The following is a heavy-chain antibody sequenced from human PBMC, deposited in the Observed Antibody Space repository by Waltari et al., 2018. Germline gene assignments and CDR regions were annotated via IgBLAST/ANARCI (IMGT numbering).Heavy chain of an antibody. Sequence: QVQLVESGGGVVHPGRSLRLSCAASGFTISSYARYWVRQAPGKGMEWVAVMSYVGNNKYYADCVKGRFTISRDNSKHTLYVQMNSLRAEDTAVYYCARAPSPDYGGIRGAFDVWGQGTMVTVSS. J-gene: IGHJ3*01. V-gene: IGHV3-30-3*01. CDR3: ARAPSPDYGGIRGAFDV. CDR2: MSYVGNNK. CDR1: GFTISSYA. D-gene: IGHD2-15*01.